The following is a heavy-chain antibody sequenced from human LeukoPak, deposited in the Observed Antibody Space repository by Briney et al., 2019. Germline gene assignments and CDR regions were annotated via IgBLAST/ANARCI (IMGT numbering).Heavy chain of an antibody. CDR2: ISRGASTI. J-gene: IGHJ4*02. D-gene: IGHD1-26*01. CDR1: GFTFSSYE. Sequence: GGSLRLSCAASGFTFSSYEMNWVRQAPGKGLEWVSYISRGASTIYYADSVKGRFTISTDNAKNTLYLQMNSLRAEDTAVYYCARGIVGLTGDYWGQGTLVTVSS. V-gene: IGHV3-48*03. CDR3: ARGIVGLTGDY.